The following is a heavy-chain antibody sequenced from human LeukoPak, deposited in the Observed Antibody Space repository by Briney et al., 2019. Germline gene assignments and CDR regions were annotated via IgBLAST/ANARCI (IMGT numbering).Heavy chain of an antibody. CDR3: ATVRYSTIWSFEFDN. V-gene: IGHV3-11*01. J-gene: IGHJ4*02. Sequence: GGSLRLSCAASGFNFSDYFMSWIRQAPGKGLQWLAYISKTGRGIEYAESVRGRFTISRDNAKNSVFLQMDSLRAEDMAVYFCATVRYSTIWSFEFDNWGQGALVTVSS. CDR1: GFNFSDYF. CDR2: ISKTGRGI. D-gene: IGHD5-12*01.